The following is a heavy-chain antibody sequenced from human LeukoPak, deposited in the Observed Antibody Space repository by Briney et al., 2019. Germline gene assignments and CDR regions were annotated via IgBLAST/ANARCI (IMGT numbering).Heavy chain of an antibody. Sequence: QPGGSLRLSCAASRFTFSSYAMSWVRQAPGKGLEWVSAISGSGGSTYYADSVKGRFTISRDNSKNTLYLQMNSLRAEDTAVYYCAKTLLPIAVAGTYFDYWGQGTLVTVSS. CDR3: AKTLLPIAVAGTYFDY. V-gene: IGHV3-23*01. CDR2: ISGSGGST. J-gene: IGHJ4*02. D-gene: IGHD6-19*01. CDR1: RFTFSSYA.